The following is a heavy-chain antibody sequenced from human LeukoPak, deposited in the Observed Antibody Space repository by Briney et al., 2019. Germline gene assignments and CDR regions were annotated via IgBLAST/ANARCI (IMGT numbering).Heavy chain of an antibody. CDR3: AKISSSAESNFDY. D-gene: IGHD6-25*01. Sequence: GGSLRLSCAASGFTFSTYAMHWVRQAPGKGLEWVAFIWPDGSKKYYADSVKGRFAISRKNSKNTVYLQMNDLRPEDTALYFCAKISSSAESNFDYWGQGTLLTVSS. J-gene: IGHJ4*02. V-gene: IGHV3-30*02. CDR1: GFTFSTYA. CDR2: IWPDGSKK.